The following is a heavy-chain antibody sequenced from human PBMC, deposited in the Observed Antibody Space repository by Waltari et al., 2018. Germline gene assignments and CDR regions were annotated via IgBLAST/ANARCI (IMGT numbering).Heavy chain of an antibody. CDR1: GFSLYSNG. CDR2: IWNHGNER. Sequence: QVHLVESGGGVVQPGASLRLSCATSGFSLYSNGMHWVRRAPGKGLEWGALIWNHGNERHHSDSVGGRFTIARDTSTNTVFLEMSSLTDDDTAIYYCAREGTGRCTNGICSMDYWGQGTLVTVSS. D-gene: IGHD2-8*01. J-gene: IGHJ4*02. CDR3: AREGTGRCTNGICSMDY. V-gene: IGHV3-33*01.